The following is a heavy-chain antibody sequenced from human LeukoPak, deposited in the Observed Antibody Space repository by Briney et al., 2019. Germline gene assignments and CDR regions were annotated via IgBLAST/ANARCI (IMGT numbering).Heavy chain of an antibody. D-gene: IGHD6-13*01. V-gene: IGHV4-39*01. CDR1: GDSXXXNSYY. Sequence: SETLSLTCTVSGDSXXXNSYYXXXXXQPPXKGLEXIGSIYYRGSTXXXXSLKSRVTISVDTSKNQFSLKLTSVTAADTAVYYCVRPAEQQLDAYDIWGQGKMVTVSS. J-gene: IGHJ3*02. CDR2: IYYRGST. CDR3: VRPAEQQLDAYDI.